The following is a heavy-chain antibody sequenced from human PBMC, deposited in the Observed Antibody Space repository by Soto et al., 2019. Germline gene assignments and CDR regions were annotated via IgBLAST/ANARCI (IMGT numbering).Heavy chain of an antibody. CDR2: IYYSGST. D-gene: IGHD3-10*01. J-gene: IGHJ6*02. CDR3: ARAYGSGYMDV. Sequence: QVQLQESGPGLVKPSQTLSLTCTVSGGSISSGGYYWSWIRQHPGKGLEWIGYIYYSGSTYYHSSLQSRVTISVDTSKNQFSLKLSSVTAAEPAVYYCARAYGSGYMDVWGQGTTVTVSS. CDR1: GGSISSGGYY. V-gene: IGHV4-31*03.